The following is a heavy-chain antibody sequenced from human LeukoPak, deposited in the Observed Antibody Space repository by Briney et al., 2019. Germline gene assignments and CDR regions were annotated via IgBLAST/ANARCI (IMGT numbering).Heavy chain of an antibody. CDR3: ARVSMVRGEYYYYYDMDV. CDR2: IYYNGKT. J-gene: IGHJ6*02. CDR1: GGSISSRSYY. D-gene: IGHD3-10*01. V-gene: IGHV4-39*07. Sequence: PSETLSLTCTVSGGSISSRSYYWAWIRQPPGKGLEWIGSIYYNGKTYYNPSLKSQVSISADTSKNQFSLRQSSVTAADTAAYYCARVSMVRGEYYYYYDMDVWGQGTTVTVSS.